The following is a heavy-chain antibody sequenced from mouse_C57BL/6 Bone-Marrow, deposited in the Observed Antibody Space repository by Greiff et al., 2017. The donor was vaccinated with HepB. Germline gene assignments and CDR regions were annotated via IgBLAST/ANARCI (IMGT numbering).Heavy chain of an antibody. V-gene: IGHV2-4*01. Sequence: QVQLKESGPGLVQPSQSLSITCTVSGFSLTSYGVHRVRQPPGKGLEWLGVIWSGGSTDYNAAFISRLSISKDNSKSQVFFKMNSLQADDTAIYYCANYGNYAMDYWGQGTSVTVSS. CDR3: ANYGNYAMDY. J-gene: IGHJ4*01. D-gene: IGHD1-1*01. CDR2: IWSGGST. CDR1: GFSLTSYG.